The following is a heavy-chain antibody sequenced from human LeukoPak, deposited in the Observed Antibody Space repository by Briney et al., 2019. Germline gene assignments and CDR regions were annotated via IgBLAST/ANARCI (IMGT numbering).Heavy chain of an antibody. Sequence: PSETLSLTCTVSGGSISSYYWSWIRQPPGKGLEWIGYISDSGSTNYNPSLKGRVTIFADTSKNQFSLRLSSVTAADTAVYFCARPVKGYIDPYHYMDVWGKGTTVTVSS. D-gene: IGHD5-18*01. CDR2: ISDSGST. CDR1: GGSISSYY. J-gene: IGHJ6*03. CDR3: ARPVKGYIDPYHYMDV. V-gene: IGHV4-59*08.